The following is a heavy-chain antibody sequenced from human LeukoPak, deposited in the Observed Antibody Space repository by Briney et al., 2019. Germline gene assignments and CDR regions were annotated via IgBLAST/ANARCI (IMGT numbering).Heavy chain of an antibody. V-gene: IGHV3-7*01. J-gene: IGHJ3*01. CDR3: GSLKVSNVRESFDF. D-gene: IGHD3-10*01. CDR1: GFSFSTYS. CDR2: IRKDGSDR. Sequence: GGSLRLSCTASGFSFSTYSMNWVRQAPGKGLEWVANIRKDGSDRHYVDSVKGRFTFSRDNAKKSLYLQMNSLRTDDTAVYYCGSLKVSNVRESFDFWGQGTMVIVSS.